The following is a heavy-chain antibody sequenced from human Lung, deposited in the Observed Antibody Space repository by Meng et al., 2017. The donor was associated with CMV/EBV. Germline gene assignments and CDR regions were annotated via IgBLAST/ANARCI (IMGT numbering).Heavy chain of an antibody. CDR1: GLTFSSFE. CDR2: INPSGSVM. CDR3: ATYNRYGYNAHFFDY. Sequence: GESLKISCAASGLTFSSFEMNWVRQSPGRGLEWLAYINPSGSVMEYADSVQGRFTISRDNAKNSVYVQMNNLRVKDTAVYYCATYNRYGYNAHFFDYWGQGTLVTVFS. V-gene: IGHV3-48*03. D-gene: IGHD5-12*01. J-gene: IGHJ4*02.